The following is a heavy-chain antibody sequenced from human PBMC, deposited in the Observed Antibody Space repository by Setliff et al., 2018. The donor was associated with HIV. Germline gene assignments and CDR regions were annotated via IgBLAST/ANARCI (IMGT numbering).Heavy chain of an antibody. D-gene: IGHD3-22*01. Sequence: PGESLKISCGAPGFTFSGSPMHWVRQASGKGLEWVGRIKTEAEGYATAYAASVKGRFTISRDDSKNTAYLQMNSLKTEDTAIYYCTRPQYIYDNSDSDNWGQGALGTVSS. V-gene: IGHV3-73*01. CDR1: GFTFSGSP. CDR3: TRPQYIYDNSDSDN. J-gene: IGHJ4*02. CDR2: IKTEAEGYAT.